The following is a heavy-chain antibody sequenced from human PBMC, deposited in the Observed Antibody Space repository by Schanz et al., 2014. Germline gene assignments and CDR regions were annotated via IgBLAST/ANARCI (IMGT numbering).Heavy chain of an antibody. CDR2: FT. Sequence: QVQLVQSGAELKNPGASVKVSCKASGYSFSAYYIHWMRQAPGQGLEWLGRFTHISQKFQGRVTMKREESTNTVSRELSRLTSDDMAVYYSAREDVVVVGVDFSYYYGMDVWGQGTTVVVSS. CDR3: AREDVVVVGVDFSYYYGMDV. CDR1: GYSFSAYY. D-gene: IGHD2-21*01. V-gene: IGHV1-2*06. J-gene: IGHJ6*02.